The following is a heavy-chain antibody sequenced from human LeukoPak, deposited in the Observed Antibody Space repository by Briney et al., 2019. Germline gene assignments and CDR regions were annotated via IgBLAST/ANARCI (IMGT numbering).Heavy chain of an antibody. CDR3: Y. J-gene: IGHJ4*02. CDR1: GFTISSYF. V-gene: IGHV3-23*01. CDR2: IIGSGGST. Sequence: GGSLRLSCAASGFTISSYFMSWVRQAPGKGLEWVSGIIGSGGSTYYADSVKGRFTISRDNSKNTLYLQVNSLTAENTAVYFDYWGQGTLVTVSS.